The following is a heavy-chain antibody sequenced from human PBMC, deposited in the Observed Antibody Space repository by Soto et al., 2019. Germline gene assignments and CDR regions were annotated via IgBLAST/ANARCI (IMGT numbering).Heavy chain of an antibody. CDR3: ARSMRAFWDGSYSPSISPDY. CDR2: ISYDGSNK. J-gene: IGHJ4*02. D-gene: IGHD3-3*01. Sequence: GGSLRLSCAASEFTFSSFGMNWVRQAPGKGLEWVAVISYDGSNKYYADSVKGRFTISRDNSKNTLYLQMNSLTAEDTAVYYCARSMRAFWDGSYSPSISPDYWGQGTLVTVSS. CDR1: EFTFSSFG. V-gene: IGHV3-30*03.